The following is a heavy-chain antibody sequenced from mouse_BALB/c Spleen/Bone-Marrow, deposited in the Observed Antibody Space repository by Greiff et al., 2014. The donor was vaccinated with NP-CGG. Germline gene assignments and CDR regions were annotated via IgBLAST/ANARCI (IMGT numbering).Heavy chain of an antibody. CDR2: INPDSSTI. CDR1: GFDFSRYW. V-gene: IGHV4-1*02. J-gene: IGHJ4*01. CDR3: ARGAYYAMDY. Sequence: EVKLMESGGGLVQPGGSLKLSRAASGFDFSRYWMSWVRQAPGKGLEWIGEINPDSSTINYTPSLKDKFIISRDNAKNTLYLQMSKVRSEDTALYYCARGAYYAMDYWGQGTSVTVSS.